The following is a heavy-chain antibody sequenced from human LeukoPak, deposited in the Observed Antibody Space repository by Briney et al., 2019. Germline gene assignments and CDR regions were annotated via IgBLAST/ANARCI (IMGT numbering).Heavy chain of an antibody. CDR2: IYYSGST. D-gene: IGHD2-15*01. CDR1: GGSISSYY. J-gene: IGHJ4*02. Sequence: SETLSLTCTVPGGSISSYYWSWIRQPPGKGLELIGYIYYSGSTNYNPSLKSRVTISVDTSKNQFSLKLSSVTAADTAVYYCARVSSGVYFDYWGQGTLVTVSS. CDR3: ARVSSGVYFDY. V-gene: IGHV4-59*01.